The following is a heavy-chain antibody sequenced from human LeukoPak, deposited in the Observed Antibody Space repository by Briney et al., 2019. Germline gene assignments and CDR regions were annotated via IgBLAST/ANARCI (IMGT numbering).Heavy chain of an antibody. CDR2: IIPIFGSG. J-gene: IGHJ4*02. CDR3: AKGHDDFRQFDF. V-gene: IGHV1-69*01. Sequence: SVKVSCEASGGIFANYAISWVRKAPGQGLEWMGGIIPIFGSGHSAQKFQGRLTITADESTRTTYMELSSLRSEDTAVYYCAKGHDDFRQFDFWGQGTLVIVSS. CDR1: GGIFANYA. D-gene: IGHD3-3*01.